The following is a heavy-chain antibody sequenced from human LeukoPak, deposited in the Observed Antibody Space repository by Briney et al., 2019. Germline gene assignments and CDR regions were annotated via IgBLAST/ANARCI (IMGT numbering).Heavy chain of an antibody. J-gene: IGHJ4*02. D-gene: IGHD6-19*01. CDR1: GFTFSSYA. Sequence: PGRSLRLSCAASGFTFSSYAMHWVRQAPGKGLEWVAVISYDGSNEYYADSVKGRFTISRDNSKNTLYLQMNSLRAEDTAVYYCARAPRHNLAVAANDYWGQGTLVTVSS. V-gene: IGHV3-30*04. CDR2: ISYDGSNE. CDR3: ARAPRHNLAVAANDY.